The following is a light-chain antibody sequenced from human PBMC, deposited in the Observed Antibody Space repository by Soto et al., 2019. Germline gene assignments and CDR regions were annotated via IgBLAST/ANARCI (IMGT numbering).Light chain of an antibody. CDR3: SSYAERNSVL. CDR2: EFE. CDR1: RSDVGGFDY. Sequence: QSALTQPASVSGSPGQSITISCTGTRSDVGGFDYVSWFQQHPGKAPKLLIYEFEKRPSGVPNRFSGSKSGSTAFLTVSGVQAEDEADYYCSSYAERNSVLFGGGTQLTVL. J-gene: IGLJ3*02. V-gene: IGLV2-8*01.